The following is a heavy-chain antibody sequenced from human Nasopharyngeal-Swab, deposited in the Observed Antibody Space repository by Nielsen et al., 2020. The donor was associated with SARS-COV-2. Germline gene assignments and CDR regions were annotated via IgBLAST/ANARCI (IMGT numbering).Heavy chain of an antibody. CDR1: GVIFSKYW. CDR3: ARSVGSFYGQGAFDI. V-gene: IGHV3-49*04. CDR2: IRSKTYGGAP. Sequence: GESLKISCVASGVIFSKYWMHWVRQAPGKGLEWVGFIRSKTYGGAPEYAASVKGRFTISRDSAESIAYLQMNSLETEDTGVYYCARSVGSFYGQGAFDIWGQGTMVTVSS. J-gene: IGHJ3*02. D-gene: IGHD1-26*01.